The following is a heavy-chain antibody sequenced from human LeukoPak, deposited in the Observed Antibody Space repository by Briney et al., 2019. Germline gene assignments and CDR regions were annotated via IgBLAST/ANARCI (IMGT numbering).Heavy chain of an antibody. CDR3: ARPRDDYNPWRWFDP. J-gene: IGHJ5*02. D-gene: IGHD5-24*01. Sequence: PSETLSLTCTVSGVSISSSSYYWGWIRQPPGKGLEWIGSIYYSGSTYYNPSLKSRVTMSVDTSNNQFSLKLSSVTAADTAVYCCARPRDDYNPWRWFDPWGQGTLVTVSS. V-gene: IGHV4-39*01. CDR1: GVSISSSSYY. CDR2: IYYSGST.